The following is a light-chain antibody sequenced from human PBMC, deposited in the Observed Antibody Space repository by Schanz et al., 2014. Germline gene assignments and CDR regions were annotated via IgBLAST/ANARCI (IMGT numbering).Light chain of an antibody. CDR3: SSYTSSSTLVV. CDR2: EVN. V-gene: IGLV2-8*01. CDR1: SSDVGGYNY. J-gene: IGLJ2*01. Sequence: QSALTQPPSASGSPGQSVTISCTGTSSDVGGYNYVSWYQQNPGRAPKVLIFEVNKRPSGVPDRFSGSKSGNTASLTVSGLQAEDEADYYCSSYTSSSTLVVFGGGTKVTVL.